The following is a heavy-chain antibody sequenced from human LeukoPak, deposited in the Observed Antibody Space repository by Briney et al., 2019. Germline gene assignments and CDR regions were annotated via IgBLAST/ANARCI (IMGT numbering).Heavy chain of an antibody. CDR1: GGSISSSSYY. Sequence: SETLSLTCTVSGGSISSSSYYWDWIRQPPGKGLEWIGNVYYGGNTFYNSSLESRVTISVDMSKNQFSPKLTSLTAADTAVYYCARQRADYFYHYLDVWGKGTSVTVSS. V-gene: IGHV4-39*01. J-gene: IGHJ6*03. CDR3: ARQRADYFYHYLDV. CDR2: VYYGGNT.